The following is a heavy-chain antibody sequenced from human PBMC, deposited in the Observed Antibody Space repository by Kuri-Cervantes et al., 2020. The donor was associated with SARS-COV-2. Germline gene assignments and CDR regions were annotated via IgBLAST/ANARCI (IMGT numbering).Heavy chain of an antibody. CDR3: ARAHAYDFWSGYSHWYFDL. Sequence: SVKVSCKASGGTFSSYAISWVRQAPGQGLEWMGRIIPILGTANYAQKFQDRVTITADKSTSTAYMELSSLRSEDTAVYYCARAHAYDFWSGYSHWYFDLWGRGTLVTVSS. D-gene: IGHD3-3*01. J-gene: IGHJ2*01. V-gene: IGHV1-69*04. CDR2: IIPILGTA. CDR1: GGTFSSYA.